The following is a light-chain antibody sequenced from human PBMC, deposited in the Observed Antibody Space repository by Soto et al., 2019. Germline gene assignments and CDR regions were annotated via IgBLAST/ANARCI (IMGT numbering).Light chain of an antibody. CDR3: QQSYSSPPT. CDR2: AAS. J-gene: IGKJ1*01. Sequence: DIQMTQSPSTLSASVGDTVTITCRASQSITNYLNWYQQKPGKAPKLLIFAASSLQSGVPSRFSGSRSGPDFTLTISSLQPEDFATYYCQQSYSSPPTFGQGTKVDIK. CDR1: QSITNY. V-gene: IGKV1-39*01.